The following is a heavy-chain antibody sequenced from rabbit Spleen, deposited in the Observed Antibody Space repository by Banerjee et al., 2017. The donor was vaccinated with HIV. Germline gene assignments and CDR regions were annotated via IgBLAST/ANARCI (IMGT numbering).Heavy chain of an antibody. Sequence: QEQLVESGGGLVKPEGSLTLTCKASGFSFSDRDVMCWVRQAPGKGLEWIACINTSSGNTVYASWAKGRFTISKTSSTTVTLQMTSLTAADTATYFCARGIPYGFAGDAYPPYAMDLWGPGTLVTVS. CDR2: INTSSGNT. J-gene: IGHJ6*01. CDR3: ARGIPYGFAGDAYPPYAMDL. CDR1: GFSFSDRDV. V-gene: IGHV1S45*01. D-gene: IGHD6-1*01.